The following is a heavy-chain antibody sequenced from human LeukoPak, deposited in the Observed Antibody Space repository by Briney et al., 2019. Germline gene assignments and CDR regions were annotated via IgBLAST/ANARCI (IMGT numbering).Heavy chain of an antibody. J-gene: IGHJ4*02. Sequence: GGSLRLSCAASGFTFSNAWMSWVRQAPGKGLEWVGRIKTKTDGGTTDYAAPVQGRFTISRDNSKNTLHVQMNSLRAEDTAVYYCAQSTSSSVVGDYWGQGTLVTVSS. CDR1: GFTFSNAW. CDR3: AQSTSSSVVGDY. D-gene: IGHD6-6*01. CDR2: IKTKTDGGTT. V-gene: IGHV3-15*01.